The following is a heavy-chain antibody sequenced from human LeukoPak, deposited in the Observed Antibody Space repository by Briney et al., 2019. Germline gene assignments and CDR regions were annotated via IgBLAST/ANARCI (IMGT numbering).Heavy chain of an antibody. V-gene: IGHV1-46*01. Sequence: ASVKVSCKASGYAFTSYYMHWVRQAPGQGLEWMGIINPSGGSTSYAQKFQGRVTMTRDTSTSTVYMELSSLRSEDTAVYYCAGGFPHIAVAGKERRFDPWGQGTLVTVSS. J-gene: IGHJ5*02. D-gene: IGHD6-19*01. CDR2: INPSGGST. CDR3: AGGFPHIAVAGKERRFDP. CDR1: GYAFTSYY.